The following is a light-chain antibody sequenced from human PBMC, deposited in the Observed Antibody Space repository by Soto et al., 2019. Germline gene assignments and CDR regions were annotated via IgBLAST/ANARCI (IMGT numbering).Light chain of an antibody. CDR2: DAS. CDR1: QSVSSY. CDR3: QQRSNWPPGKT. J-gene: IGKJ1*01. V-gene: IGKV3-11*01. Sequence: EIVLTQSPATLSLSPGERATLSCRASQSVSSYLAWYQQKPGQAPRLLIYDASNRATGIPARFSGSGSGTDFPLNLRRLEAEDFAVYYCQQRSNWPPGKTFGQGTKVEIK.